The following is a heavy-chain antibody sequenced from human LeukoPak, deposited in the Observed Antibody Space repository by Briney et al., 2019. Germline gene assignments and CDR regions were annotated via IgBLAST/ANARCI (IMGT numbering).Heavy chain of an antibody. D-gene: IGHD4-17*01. CDR3: ARDGDSDNIDF. J-gene: IGHJ4*02. Sequence: GGSLRLSCAASGFSFSSYSMNWVRQASGKGLEWVSFISSSSSYIYYADSVKGRFTISRDNAKNSLFLQMNSLRAEDTAVYYCARDGDSDNIDFWGQGTLVTVSS. CDR1: GFSFSSYS. CDR2: ISSSSSYI. V-gene: IGHV3-21*01.